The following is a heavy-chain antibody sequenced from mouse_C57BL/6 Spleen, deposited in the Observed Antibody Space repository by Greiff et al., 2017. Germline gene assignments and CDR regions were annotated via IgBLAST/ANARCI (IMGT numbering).Heavy chain of an antibody. CDR2: IYPGDGDT. V-gene: IGHV1-82*01. J-gene: IGHJ4*01. Sequence: QVQLQQSGPELVKPGASVKISCKASGYAFSSSWMNWVKQRPGKGLEWIGRIYPGDGDTNYNGKFKGKATLTADKSSSTAYMQLSSLTSEDSAVYFCADVYSNYDYAMDYWGQGTSVTVSS. CDR3: ADVYSNYDYAMDY. CDR1: GYAFSSSW. D-gene: IGHD2-5*01.